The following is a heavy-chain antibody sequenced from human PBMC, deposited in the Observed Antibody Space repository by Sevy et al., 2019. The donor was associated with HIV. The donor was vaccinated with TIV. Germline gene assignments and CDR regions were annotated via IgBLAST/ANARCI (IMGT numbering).Heavy chain of an antibody. D-gene: IGHD2-15*01. V-gene: IGHV3-30*18. CDR1: GFIXNNYD. CDR3: AKDMVDCSXGTCYSGAXSXXXX. J-gene: IGHJ1*01. CDR2: VSYDGADK. Sequence: GGSLRLSCAASGFIXNNYDMYWIRQAPGKGLEWVATVSYDGADKDYADIVKGRFTISRDSSRSMLYLQMSSLRPEDTGXXFCAKDMVDCSXGTCYSGAXSXXXXXGQGTLVTVSS.